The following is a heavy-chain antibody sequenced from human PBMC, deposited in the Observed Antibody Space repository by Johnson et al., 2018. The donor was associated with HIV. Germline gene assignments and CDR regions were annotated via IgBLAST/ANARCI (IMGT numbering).Heavy chain of an antibody. CDR1: GFAFNAYG. J-gene: IGHJ3*01. Sequence: QVQLVESVGGVVQPGGSLTLSCAASGFAFNAYGMHWVRQAPGKGLQWVTFIRYDGSNKYYADSVKGRFTISRDNSKNTLYLQMNSLRAEDTALYYCAKGRMGASGSYNVWGQGTMVTVSS. D-gene: IGHD1-26*01. CDR3: AKGRMGASGSYNV. V-gene: IGHV3-30*02. CDR2: IRYDGSNK.